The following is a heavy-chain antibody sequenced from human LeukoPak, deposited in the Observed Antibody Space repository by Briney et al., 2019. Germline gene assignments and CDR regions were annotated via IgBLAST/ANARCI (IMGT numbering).Heavy chain of an antibody. CDR3: ARDPPAVLIDTYG. CDR2: VYSGGST. J-gene: IGHJ4*02. D-gene: IGHD2-8*01. V-gene: IGHV3-66*01. Sequence: GGSLRLSCTASGFIVTNNYINWVRQAPGKGLEWVSLVYSGGSTYYADSVKGRFTISRDNSKNMVYLQMNSLRAEDTAVYYCARDPPAVLIDTYGWGQGTLVTVSS. CDR1: GFIVTNNY.